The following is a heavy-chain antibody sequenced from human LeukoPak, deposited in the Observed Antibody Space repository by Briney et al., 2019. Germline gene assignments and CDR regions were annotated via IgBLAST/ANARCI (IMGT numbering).Heavy chain of an antibody. CDR1: GLTFSRYA. J-gene: IGHJ2*01. V-gene: IGHV3-64D*09. CDR3: VKVGYSGSSGYLDL. Sequence: GGSLRLSCSASGLTFSRYAMHWVRQAPGKGLEYVSVISSNGGSTYYADSVKDRFTISRDNSKNTLDLQMSSLRAEDTAVYYCVKVGYSGSSGYLDLWGRGTLVTVSS. CDR2: ISSNGGST. D-gene: IGHD5-12*01.